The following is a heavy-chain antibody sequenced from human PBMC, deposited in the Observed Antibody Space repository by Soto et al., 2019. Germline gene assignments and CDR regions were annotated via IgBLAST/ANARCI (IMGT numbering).Heavy chain of an antibody. J-gene: IGHJ5*02. Sequence: EVQLVESGGGLVQPGASLRLSCAASGFTFSPYWMSWVRQAPGNGLEWVAIIKDDGGDELYLEAVRGRFTISRDNAKKSLYLAMDSLRVEDTAVYYCAGGSGWISDTWGQGTLVTVSS. CDR2: IKDDGGDE. V-gene: IGHV3-7*03. D-gene: IGHD6-19*01. CDR3: AGGSGWISDT. CDR1: GFTFSPYW.